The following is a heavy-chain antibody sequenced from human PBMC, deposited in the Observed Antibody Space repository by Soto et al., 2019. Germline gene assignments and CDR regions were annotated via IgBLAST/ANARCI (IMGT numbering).Heavy chain of an antibody. V-gene: IGHV4-4*02. Sequence: SETLSLTCAVSGGSISSSNWWSWVRQPPGKGLEWIGEIYHSGSTNYNPSLKSRVTISVDKSKNQFSLKLSSVTAADTAVYYCARSRSPYYDFWSGYYRSAYYCMDVWGQGTTVTVSS. CDR3: ARSRSPYYDFWSGYYRSAYYCMDV. D-gene: IGHD3-3*01. CDR2: IYHSGST. J-gene: IGHJ6*02. CDR1: GGSISSSNW.